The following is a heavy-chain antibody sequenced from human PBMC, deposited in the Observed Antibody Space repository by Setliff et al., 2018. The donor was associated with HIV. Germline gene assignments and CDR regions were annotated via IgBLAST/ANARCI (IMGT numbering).Heavy chain of an antibody. V-gene: IGHV1-8*02. CDR1: GYTFTSYD. Sequence: ASVKVSCKASGYTFTSYDINWVRQATGQGLGWMGWMNPNSGNTGYAQKFQGRVTMTRNTSISTAYMELSSLRSEDTAVYYCAREFWYSSGRGGNWGQGTLVTVSS. CDR2: MNPNSGNT. CDR3: AREFWYSSGRGGN. D-gene: IGHD6-19*01. J-gene: IGHJ4*02.